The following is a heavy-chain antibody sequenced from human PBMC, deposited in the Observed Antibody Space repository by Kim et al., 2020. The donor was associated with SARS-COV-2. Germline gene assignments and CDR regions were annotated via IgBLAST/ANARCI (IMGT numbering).Heavy chain of an antibody. CDR2: ISYDGSNK. V-gene: IGHV3-30-3*01. CDR3: ARGELWWPPRASYGMDV. CDR1: GFTFSSYA. Sequence: GGSLRLSCAASGFTFSSYAMHWVRQAPGKGLEWVAVISYDGSNKYYADSVKGRFTISRDNSKNTLYLQMNSLRAEDTAVYYCARGELWWPPRASYGMDVWGQGTTVTVSS. J-gene: IGHJ6*02. D-gene: IGHD2-21*01.